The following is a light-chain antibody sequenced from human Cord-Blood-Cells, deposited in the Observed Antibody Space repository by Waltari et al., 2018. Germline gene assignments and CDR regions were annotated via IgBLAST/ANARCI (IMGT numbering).Light chain of an antibody. J-gene: IGLJ2*01. V-gene: IGLV2-14*01. Sequence: QSALTQPASVSGSPGQSIPISCTGTSRDVGGYTYVPWYQQHPGKPPKLMIYDVSKRPSGVSNRFSGSKSGNTASLTISGLQAEDEADYYCSSYTSSSTFVVFGGGTKLTVL. CDR3: SSYTSSSTFVV. CDR1: SRDVGGYTY. CDR2: DVS.